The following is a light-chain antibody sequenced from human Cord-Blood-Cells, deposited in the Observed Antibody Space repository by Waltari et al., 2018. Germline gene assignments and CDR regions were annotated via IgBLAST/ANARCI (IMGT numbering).Light chain of an antibody. Sequence: EIVMTQSPAPLSLSPGVRSTLSCRASQRVSSNLAWYQQKPGQAPRLLLYGASTRATGIPARFSGSGAGKEFTLTISSLQSEDVAVYYGQQYNNWPPWTFGQGTKVEI. J-gene: IGKJ1*01. CDR1: QRVSSN. CDR3: QQYNNWPPWT. CDR2: GAS. V-gene: IGKV3-15*01.